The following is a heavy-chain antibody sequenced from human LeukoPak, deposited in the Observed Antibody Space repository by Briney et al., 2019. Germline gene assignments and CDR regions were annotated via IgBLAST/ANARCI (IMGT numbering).Heavy chain of an antibody. V-gene: IGHV4-59*01. CDR2: IYYSGTT. J-gene: IGHJ4*02. CDR1: GGSISGYY. D-gene: IGHD1-26*01. Sequence: SETLSLTCTVSGGSISGYYWSWIRQPPGKGLEWIAFIYYSGTTNYNPSLKSRVTISLDTSKNQFSLKLISVTAADTAVYYCARGGWGSFDYWGQGTLVTVSS. CDR3: ARGGWGSFDY.